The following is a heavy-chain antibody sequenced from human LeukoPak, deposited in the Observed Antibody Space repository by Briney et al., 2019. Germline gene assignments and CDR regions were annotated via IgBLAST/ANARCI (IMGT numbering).Heavy chain of an antibody. V-gene: IGHV3-30*18. CDR1: GFTFSSYG. D-gene: IGHD1-1*01. Sequence: GGSLRLSCAASGFTFSSYGMHWVRQAPGKGPEWVAVISYDGSDRYYANFVKGRFTISRDNSKNTLFLQTNSMRPEDTAVYYCAKGVSRGVDPTGLEYWGQGTLVTVSS. CDR2: ISYDGSDR. CDR3: AKGVSRGVDPTGLEY. J-gene: IGHJ4*02.